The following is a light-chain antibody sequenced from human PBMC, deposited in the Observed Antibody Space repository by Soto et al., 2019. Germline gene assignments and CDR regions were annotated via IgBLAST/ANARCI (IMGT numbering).Light chain of an antibody. CDR1: SSDVGGYDY. V-gene: IGLV2-14*01. CDR2: DVS. Sequence: QSALTQPASVSGSPGQSITISCTGTSSDVGGYDYVSWYQHHPGKAPKLMIYDVSNRPSGVSSRFSGSKSDNTASLTIYGLQAEDEADYYCSSYTNINTRACVFGTGTKLTVL. CDR3: SSYTNINTRACV. J-gene: IGLJ1*01.